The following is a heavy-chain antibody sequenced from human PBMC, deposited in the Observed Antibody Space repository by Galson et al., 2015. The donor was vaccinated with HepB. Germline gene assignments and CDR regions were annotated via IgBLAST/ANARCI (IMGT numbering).Heavy chain of an antibody. CDR2: IHRGGAT. D-gene: IGHD3-10*01. J-gene: IGHJ4*02. Sequence: SLRLSCAASEFSIDNYYMNWVRQAPGKGPEWVSVIHRGGATFYTDSVKGRFTISRDISKNTLYLQMNSLRGEDTAVYYCARESWYGFHSWGQGTLVSVSS. CDR3: ARESWYGFHS. V-gene: IGHV3-53*01. CDR1: EFSIDNYY.